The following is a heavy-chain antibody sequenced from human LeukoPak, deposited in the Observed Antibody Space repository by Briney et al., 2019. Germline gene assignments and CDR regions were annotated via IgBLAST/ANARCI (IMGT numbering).Heavy chain of an antibody. V-gene: IGHV1-18*01. D-gene: IGHD6-19*01. CDR1: GYTFITYA. J-gene: IGHJ6*03. Sequence: GASVKVSCKASGYTFITYAVSWVRQAPGQGLEWMGWISPYNGNTNYAQNLQGRVTMTTDTSTTTAYMELSSLRSEDTAVYYCARARTYSSGWYVYYYYMDVWGKGTTVTISS. CDR2: ISPYNGNT. CDR3: ARARTYSSGWYVYYYYMDV.